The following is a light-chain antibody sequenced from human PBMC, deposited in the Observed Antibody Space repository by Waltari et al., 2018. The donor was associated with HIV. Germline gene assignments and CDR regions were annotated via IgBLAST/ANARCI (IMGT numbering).Light chain of an antibody. CDR2: DAS. CDR3: QHYNNWPLA. V-gene: IGKV3-15*01. Sequence: ATLSCRASQTVNHNLAWYQQKPGQAPRLLIYDASTRATGIRARFSGSGSGTEFTLTISSLQSEDFAVYYCQHYNNWPLAFGQGTKVEIK. J-gene: IGKJ1*01. CDR1: QTVNHN.